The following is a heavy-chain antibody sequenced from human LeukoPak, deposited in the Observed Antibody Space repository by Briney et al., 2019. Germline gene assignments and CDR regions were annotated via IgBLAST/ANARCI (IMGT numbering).Heavy chain of an antibody. D-gene: IGHD3-3*01. Sequence: ASVKVSCKASGGTFSSYAISWVRQAPGQGLEWMGRIIPILGIANYAQKFQGRVTITADKSTSTAYMELSSLRSEDTAVYYCARDLGDFRSGSVPWGQGTLVTVSS. V-gene: IGHV1-69*04. CDR2: IIPILGIA. J-gene: IGHJ5*02. CDR3: ARDLGDFRSGSVP. CDR1: GGTFSSYA.